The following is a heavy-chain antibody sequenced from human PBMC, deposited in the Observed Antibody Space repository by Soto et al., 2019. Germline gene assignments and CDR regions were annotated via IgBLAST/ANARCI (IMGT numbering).Heavy chain of an antibody. Sequence: GESLKISCKGSGYSFTSYWIGWVRQMPGKGLEWMGIIYPGDSDTRYSPSFQGQVTISADKSISTAYLQWSSLKASDTAMYYCARQGGVVPAAVYDYYYYMDVWGKGTTVTVSS. D-gene: IGHD2-2*01. V-gene: IGHV5-51*01. CDR2: IYPGDSDT. J-gene: IGHJ6*03. CDR1: GYSFTSYW. CDR3: ARQGGVVPAAVYDYYYYMDV.